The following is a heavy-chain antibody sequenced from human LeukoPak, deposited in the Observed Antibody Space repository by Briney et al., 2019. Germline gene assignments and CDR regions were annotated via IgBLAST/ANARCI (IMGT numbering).Heavy chain of an antibody. CDR3: ARGNYGSGFGLDV. D-gene: IGHD3-10*01. CDR2: MNPKSGNT. CDR1: GYTFINFD. J-gene: IGHJ6*02. V-gene: IGHV1-8*02. Sequence: ASVKVSCKASGYTFINFDINWVRQVSGQGPEWMGWMNPKSGNTGHAQQFQGRVTITWDTSITTTYMELSSLRSDDTAVYYCARGNYGSGFGLDVWGQGTTVTVSS.